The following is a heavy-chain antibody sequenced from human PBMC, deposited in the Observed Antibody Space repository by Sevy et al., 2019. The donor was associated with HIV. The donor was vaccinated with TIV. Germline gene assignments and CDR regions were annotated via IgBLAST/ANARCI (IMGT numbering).Heavy chain of an antibody. D-gene: IGHD4-17*01. J-gene: IGHJ4*02. CDR2: TRYDGSKR. Sequence: GSLRLSCAASGFAFSTYTMHWVRQAPGKGLEWVAGTRYDGSKRYYANSVKGRFTVSSDNSKNTVYLQMNSLRAEDTSVYYCAIDYGDYKIDYWGQGTLVTVSS. V-gene: IGHV3-30*02. CDR3: AIDYGDYKIDY. CDR1: GFAFSTYT.